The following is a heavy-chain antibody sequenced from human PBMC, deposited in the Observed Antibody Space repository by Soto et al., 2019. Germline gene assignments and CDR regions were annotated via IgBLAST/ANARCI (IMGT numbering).Heavy chain of an antibody. CDR3: ARDTVTTSRAFDI. Sequence: QVQLQESGPRLVKPSETLSLTCTVSGGSVNSGSYYWSWIRQPPGKGLEWIGYIYYRGSTNYNPSLRSRVTISVDTSKNQFSLKLRSVTAADTAMYYCARDTVTTSRAFDIWGQGTKVTVSS. CDR1: GGSVNSGSYY. D-gene: IGHD4-17*01. J-gene: IGHJ3*02. CDR2: IYYRGST. V-gene: IGHV4-61*01.